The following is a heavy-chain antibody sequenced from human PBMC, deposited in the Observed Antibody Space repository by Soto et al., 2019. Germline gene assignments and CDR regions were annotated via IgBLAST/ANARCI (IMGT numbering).Heavy chain of an antibody. J-gene: IGHJ6*02. CDR1: GDTYSSYA. D-gene: IGHD3-10*02. V-gene: IGHV1-69*13. CDR3: ARDPLSSFAMDV. Sequence: SVKVSCKASGDTYSSYAISWVRQAPGKGLEWMGKIIPTFGRTNYAQKFQGRLTISADDSTSTAYMELSSLLSEDTAVYYCARDPLSSFAMDVWGQGTTVTGLL. CDR2: IIPTFGRT.